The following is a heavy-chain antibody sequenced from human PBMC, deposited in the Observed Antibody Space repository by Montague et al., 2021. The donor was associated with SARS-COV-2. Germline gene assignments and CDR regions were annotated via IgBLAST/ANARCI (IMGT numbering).Heavy chain of an antibody. CDR2: INHSGST. D-gene: IGHD3-10*01. Sequence: SETLSLTCAVDGGSFSGYYWSWIRQPPGKGLEWIGEINHSGSTNYNPSLKSRVTISVDTSKNQFSLKLSSVTAADTAVYYCARGRYYGSGTSLGLDVWGQGTTVTVSS. CDR1: GGSFSGYY. V-gene: IGHV4-34*01. J-gene: IGHJ6*02. CDR3: ARGRYYGSGTSLGLDV.